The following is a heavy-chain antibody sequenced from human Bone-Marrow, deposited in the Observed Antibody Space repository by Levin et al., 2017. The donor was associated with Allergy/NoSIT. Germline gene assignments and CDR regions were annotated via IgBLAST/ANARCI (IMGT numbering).Heavy chain of an antibody. D-gene: IGHD3-16*01. Sequence: SETLSLTCTVSGGSLTSFYWSWIRQPPGKGLEWIGYIYESGTTNYNPSLKRRVTISLDTSNNQVSLKMTSVTAADTAVYSCARVAYDTKDWYFDIWGRGTLVTVSS. CDR1: GGSLTSFY. J-gene: IGHJ2*01. CDR3: ARVAYDTKDWYFDI. CDR2: IYESGTT. V-gene: IGHV4-59*01.